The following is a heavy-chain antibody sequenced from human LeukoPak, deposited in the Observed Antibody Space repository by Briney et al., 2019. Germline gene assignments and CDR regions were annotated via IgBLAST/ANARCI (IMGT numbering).Heavy chain of an antibody. V-gene: IGHV3-23*01. CDR2: IRGIVGST. CDR1: GFTPSSYS. CDR3: AKGGEGSGRVFDI. J-gene: IGHJ3*02. D-gene: IGHD6-25*01. Sequence: PGGSLRLSSAAAGFTPSSYSMSWVRQAPGEGLGWVSAIRGIVGSTYYANTGKGRSTTPRHNPKNPLYLKINSLKAKDTAVYYCAKGGEGSGRVFDIWGQGTMVSVSS.